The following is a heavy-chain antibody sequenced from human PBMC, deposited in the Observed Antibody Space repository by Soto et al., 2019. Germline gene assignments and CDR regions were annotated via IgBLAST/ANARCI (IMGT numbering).Heavy chain of an antibody. V-gene: IGHV3-30-3*01. CDR2: ISHYETNT. J-gene: IGHJ4*01. D-gene: IGHD3-9*01. Sequence: GGSLKPSCAASGFSFGGYAMHLVGQAPGKGLEWLSVISHYETNTFYTYSVKGRFTISRDNSKNTLFLQLDSLREEDTGVYYCASLPYLWLRQPDYWGRGTLVTVSS. CDR1: GFSFGGYA. CDR3: ASLPYLWLRQPDY.